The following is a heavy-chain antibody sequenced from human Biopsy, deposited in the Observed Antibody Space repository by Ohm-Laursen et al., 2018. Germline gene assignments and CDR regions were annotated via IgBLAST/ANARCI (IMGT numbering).Heavy chain of an antibody. Sequence: GTLSLTCTVSGGSVSDSFHFWSWIRQPPGKGLEWIGDVYYSGTTNYNPSLKSRLTISVDTSKNQFSLNLNSVAAADTAVYFCARDVKRYCSGTSCYSGYFGMDVWGQGTTVTVS. V-gene: IGHV4-61*01. D-gene: IGHD2-2*01. CDR1: GGSVSDSFHF. CDR3: ARDVKRYCSGTSCYSGYFGMDV. CDR2: VYYSGTT. J-gene: IGHJ6*02.